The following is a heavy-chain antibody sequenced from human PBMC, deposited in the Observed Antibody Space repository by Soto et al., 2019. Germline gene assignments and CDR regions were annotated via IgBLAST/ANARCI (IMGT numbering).Heavy chain of an antibody. D-gene: IGHD6-13*01. Sequence: PGESLKISCKGSGYSFTSYWISWVRQMPGKGLEWMGRIDPSDSYTNYSPSFQGHVTISADKSISTAYLQWSSLKASDTAMYYCATYIEAAGYFRARYYGMDVWGQGTTVTVYS. CDR2: IDPSDSYT. J-gene: IGHJ6*02. V-gene: IGHV5-10-1*01. CDR1: GYSFTSYW. CDR3: ATYIEAAGYFRARYYGMDV.